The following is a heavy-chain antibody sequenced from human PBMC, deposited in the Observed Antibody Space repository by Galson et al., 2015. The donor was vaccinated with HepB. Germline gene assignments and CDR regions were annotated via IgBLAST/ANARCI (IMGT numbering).Heavy chain of an antibody. CDR2: ISYDGSNK. CDR3: AGDRHIGRNWFDP. D-gene: IGHD2-21*01. Sequence: SLRLSCAASGFTFSSYAMHWVRQAPGKGLEWVAVISYDGSNKYYADSVKGRFTISRDNSKNTLYLQMNSLRAEDTAVYYCAGDRHIGRNWFDPWGQGTLVTVSS. CDR1: GFTFSSYA. V-gene: IGHV3-30-3*01. J-gene: IGHJ5*02.